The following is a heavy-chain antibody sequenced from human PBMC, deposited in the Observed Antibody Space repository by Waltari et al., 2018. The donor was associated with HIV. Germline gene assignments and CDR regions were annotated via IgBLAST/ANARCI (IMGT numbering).Heavy chain of an antibody. CDR3: AREGRRDGYKDAFDI. CDR1: GGPFSSYA. Sequence: QVQLVQSGAEVKKPGSSVKVSCKASGGPFSSYAIRWVRPAPGQGLEWMGGIIPIFGTANYAQKFQGRVTITADESTSTAYMELSSLRSEDTAVYYCAREGRRDGYKDAFDIWGQGTMVTVSS. CDR2: IIPIFGTA. V-gene: IGHV1-69*01. J-gene: IGHJ3*02. D-gene: IGHD5-12*01.